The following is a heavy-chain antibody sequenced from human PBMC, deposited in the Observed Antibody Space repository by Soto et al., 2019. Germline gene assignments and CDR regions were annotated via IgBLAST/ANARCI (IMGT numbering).Heavy chain of an antibody. CDR2: VYYSGNT. J-gene: IGHJ6*02. D-gene: IGHD6-19*01. Sequence: QLQLQESGPGLVKPSETLSLTCTVSGASVSSSDFYWGWIRQPPGKGLEWVGSVYYSGNTYYNPSLKSRVTISVDTSKTQFSLKLSSVTAADTAVYYCARHKPNTSGWYYYGMDVWGHGTTVTVSS. CDR3: ARHKPNTSGWYYYGMDV. CDR1: GASVSSSDFY. V-gene: IGHV4-39*01.